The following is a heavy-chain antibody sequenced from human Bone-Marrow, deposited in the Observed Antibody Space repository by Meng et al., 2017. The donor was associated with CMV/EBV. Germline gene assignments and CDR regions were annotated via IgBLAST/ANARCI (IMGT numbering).Heavy chain of an antibody. CDR2: IIPIFGTA. Sequence: SVKVSCKASGGTFSSYAISWVRQAPGQGLEWMGGIIPIFGTANYALKFQGRVTITTDESTSTAYMELSSLRSEDTAVYYCARWNWNQQSFDYWGQGTLVTVSS. CDR1: GGTFSSYA. V-gene: IGHV1-69*05. CDR3: ARWNWNQQSFDY. J-gene: IGHJ4*02. D-gene: IGHD1-1*01.